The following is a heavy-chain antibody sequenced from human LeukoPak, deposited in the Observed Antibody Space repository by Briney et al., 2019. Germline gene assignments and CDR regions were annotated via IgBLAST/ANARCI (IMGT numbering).Heavy chain of an antibody. Sequence: PAGSLRLSCAASGFTFSNYGMHWVRQAPGKGLEWVAVIWYDGTNKYYADSVKGRFTISRDNSKNTLYLQMNSLRAEDTAVYYCARGPHPIILTGPADFWGQGTLVTVSS. V-gene: IGHV3-33*01. CDR2: IWYDGTNK. CDR3: ARGPHPIILTGPADF. J-gene: IGHJ4*02. CDR1: GFTFSNYG. D-gene: IGHD3-9*01.